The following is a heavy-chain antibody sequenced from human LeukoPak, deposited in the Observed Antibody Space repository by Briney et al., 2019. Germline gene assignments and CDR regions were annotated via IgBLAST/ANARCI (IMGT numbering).Heavy chain of an antibody. CDR1: GYTFTSYG. D-gene: IGHD6-19*01. CDR2: ISAYNGNT. J-gene: IGHJ4*02. Sequence: ASVKVSCKASGYTFTSYGISWVRQAPGQGLEWMGWISAYNGNTNYAQKLQARVTMTTDTSTSTAYMELSSLRSEDTAVYYCARGTAVPGSYYFDYWGQGTLVTVSS. V-gene: IGHV1-18*01. CDR3: ARGTAVPGSYYFDY.